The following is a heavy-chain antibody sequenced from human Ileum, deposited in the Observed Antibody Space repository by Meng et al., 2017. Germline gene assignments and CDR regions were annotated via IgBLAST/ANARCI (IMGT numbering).Heavy chain of an antibody. CDR3: ARTRFNGSSGYFEFGY. CDR1: GYSISSGYY. D-gene: IGHD3-22*01. V-gene: IGHV4-38-2*01. CDR2: IFHSGKT. J-gene: IGHJ4*02. Sequence: SETLSLTCAVSGYSISSGYYWGWIRQPPGKGLEWIGSIFHSGKTLNNPSLKSRVTVSVDTSTNQFSLQLTSVTAAATAVYYCARTRFNGSSGYFEFGYWGQGILVTVSS.